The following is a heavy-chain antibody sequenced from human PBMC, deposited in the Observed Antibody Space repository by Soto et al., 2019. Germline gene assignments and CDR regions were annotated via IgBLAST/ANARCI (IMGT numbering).Heavy chain of an antibody. CDR2: ISWNSGSI. J-gene: IGHJ4*02. Sequence: GGSLRLSCAASGFTFDDYAMHWVRQAPGKGLEWVSGISWNSGSIGYADSVKGRFTISRDNAKNSLYLQMNSLRAEDTALYYCAKQGGSTPNDYSNLGGQAPDYWGQGTLVTVSS. D-gene: IGHD4-4*01. V-gene: IGHV3-9*01. CDR1: GFTFDDYA. CDR3: AKQGGSTPNDYSNLGGQAPDY.